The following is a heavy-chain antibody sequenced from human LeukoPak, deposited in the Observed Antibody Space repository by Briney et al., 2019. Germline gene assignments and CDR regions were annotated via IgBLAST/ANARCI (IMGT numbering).Heavy chain of an antibody. CDR3: TSSGSYRDFDY. J-gene: IGHJ4*02. D-gene: IGHD3-10*01. CDR1: GFTFSSFG. Sequence: PGGSLRLSCAASGFTFSSFGMHWVRQAPGKGLEWVTFIPYDGSAEYYADSVKGRLTISRDNSKNTLYLQMNSLRAGDTAIYYCTSSGSYRDFDYWGQGTLVTVSS. CDR2: IPYDGSAE. V-gene: IGHV3-30*02.